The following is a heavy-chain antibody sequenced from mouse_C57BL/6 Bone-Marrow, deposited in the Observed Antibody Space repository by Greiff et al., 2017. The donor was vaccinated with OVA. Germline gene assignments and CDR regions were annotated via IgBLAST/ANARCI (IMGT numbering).Heavy chain of an antibody. J-gene: IGHJ3*01. CDR1: GFTFSNYW. CDR2: IRLKSDNYAT. CDR3: TAYDYGWFAY. V-gene: IGHV6-3*01. Sequence: EVKVEESGGGLVQPGGSMKLSCVASGFTFSNYWMNWVRQSPEKGLEWVAQIRLKSDNYATHYAESVKGRFTISRDDSKSSVYLQMNNLRAEDTGIYYCTAYDYGWFAYWGQGTLVTVSA. D-gene: IGHD2-4*01.